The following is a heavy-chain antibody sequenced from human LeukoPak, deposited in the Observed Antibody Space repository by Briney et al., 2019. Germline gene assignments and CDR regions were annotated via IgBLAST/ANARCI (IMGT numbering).Heavy chain of an antibody. CDR3: ARVRGSGRTYGDYLTDDAFDI. J-gene: IGHJ3*02. CDR1: GFTFSNAW. D-gene: IGHD4-17*01. Sequence: PGGSLRLSCAASGFTFSNAWMSWVRQAPGKGLEWVSGINWNGGSTGYADSVKGRFTISRDNAKNSLYLQMNSLRAEDTALYYCARVRGSGRTYGDYLTDDAFDIWGQGTMVTVSS. CDR2: INWNGGST. V-gene: IGHV3-20*04.